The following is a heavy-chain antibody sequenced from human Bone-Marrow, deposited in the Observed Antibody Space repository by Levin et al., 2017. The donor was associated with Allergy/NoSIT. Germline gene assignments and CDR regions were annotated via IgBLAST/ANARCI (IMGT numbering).Heavy chain of an antibody. CDR2: ISGSGGST. D-gene: IGHD5-18*01. Sequence: GGSLRLSCAASGFTFSSYAMSWVRQAPGKGLEWVSAISGSGGSTYYADSVKGRFTISRDNSKNTLYLQMNSLRAEDTAVYYCAKGLFAAMVLSSSDYWGQGTLVTVSS. CDR1: GFTFSSYA. J-gene: IGHJ4*02. V-gene: IGHV3-23*01. CDR3: AKGLFAAMVLSSSDY.